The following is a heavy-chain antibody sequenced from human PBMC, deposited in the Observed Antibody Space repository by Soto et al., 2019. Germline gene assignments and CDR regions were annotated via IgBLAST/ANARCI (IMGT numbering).Heavy chain of an antibody. CDR1: GFTFSSYG. D-gene: IGHD2-2*01. CDR2: IWYDGSNK. Sequence: GGSLRLSCAASGFTFSSYGMHWVRQAPGKGLEWVAVIWYDGSNKYYADSVKGRFTISRDNSKNTLYLQMNSLRADDTAVYYCARQNPLGYCSSTSCCFDYWGQGTLVTVSS. V-gene: IGHV3-33*01. CDR3: ARQNPLGYCSSTSCCFDY. J-gene: IGHJ4*02.